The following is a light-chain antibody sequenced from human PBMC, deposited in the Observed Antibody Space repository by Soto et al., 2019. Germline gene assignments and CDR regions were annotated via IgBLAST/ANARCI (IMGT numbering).Light chain of an antibody. Sequence: DIQMTQSPSSVSASVGDRVTITCRASQGVSGWLAWYQQKPGKAPKLLIYSVSSLQSGVPARFSGSGSGTDFALTIRSLQPDDFATYYCQQAHGFPVAFGGGTRVEIK. J-gene: IGKJ4*01. CDR1: QGVSGW. CDR3: QQAHGFPVA. CDR2: SVS. V-gene: IGKV1-12*01.